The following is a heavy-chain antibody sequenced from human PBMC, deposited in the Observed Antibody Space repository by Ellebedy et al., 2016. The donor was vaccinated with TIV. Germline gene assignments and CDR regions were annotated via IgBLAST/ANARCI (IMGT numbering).Heavy chain of an antibody. CDR1: GGSFSGYY. CDR2: TIHSGST. J-gene: IGHJ4*02. V-gene: IGHV4-34*01. Sequence: SETLSLXXAVYGGSFSGYYWSWIRQPPGKGLEWIGETIHSGSTSYNSSLKSRVTISVDTSKNQFSLKLSSVTAADTAVYYCARGTVALQPLKHFDSWGQGTLVSVSS. D-gene: IGHD6-19*01. CDR3: ARGTVALQPLKHFDS.